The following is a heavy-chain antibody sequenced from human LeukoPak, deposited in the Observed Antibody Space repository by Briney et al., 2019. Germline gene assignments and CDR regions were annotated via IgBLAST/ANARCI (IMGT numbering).Heavy chain of an antibody. J-gene: IGHJ4*02. CDR2: ISGSGGST. CDR1: GFTFSSYA. Sequence: GGSLRLSCAAPGFTFSSYAMSWVRQAPGKGLEWVSAISGSGGSTYYADSVKGRFTISRDNSKNTLYLQMNSLRAEDTAVYYCAKVGAIVVVTAVFDYWGQGTLVTVSS. V-gene: IGHV3-23*01. D-gene: IGHD2-21*02. CDR3: AKVGAIVVVTAVFDY.